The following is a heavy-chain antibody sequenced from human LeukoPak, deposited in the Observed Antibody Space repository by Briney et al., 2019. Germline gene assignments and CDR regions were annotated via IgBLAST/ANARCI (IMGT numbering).Heavy chain of an antibody. D-gene: IGHD1-26*01. J-gene: IGHJ3*02. CDR3: AKEVGATPFDAFDI. CDR1: GFTFSSYA. CDR2: ISYDGSNK. Sequence: GGSLRLSCAASGFTFSSYAMHWVRQAPGKGLEWVAVISYDGSNKYYADSVKGRFTISRDNSKNTLYLQMNSLRAEDTAVYYCAKEVGATPFDAFDIWGQGTMVTVSS. V-gene: IGHV3-30-3*02.